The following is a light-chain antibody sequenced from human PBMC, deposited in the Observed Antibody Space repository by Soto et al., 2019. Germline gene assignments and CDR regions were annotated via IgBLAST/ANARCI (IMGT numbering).Light chain of an antibody. Sequence: EGVLTQSPGTLSLSPGERATLSCRASQSVSTNYLAWYQQKPGQAPRLLIYGASIRATGIPDRFSGSGSGTDFTLTISRLESEDFAVYYCQQYGNLLWTFGQGTKVDIK. CDR2: GAS. V-gene: IGKV3-20*01. J-gene: IGKJ1*01. CDR3: QQYGNLLWT. CDR1: QSVSTNY.